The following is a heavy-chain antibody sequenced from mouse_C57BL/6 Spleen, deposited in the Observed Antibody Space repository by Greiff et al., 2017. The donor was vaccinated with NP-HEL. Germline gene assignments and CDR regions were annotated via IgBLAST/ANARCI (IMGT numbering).Heavy chain of an antibody. CDR1: GFTFSSYA. CDR3: AREGVGFDY. V-gene: IGHV5-4*01. CDR2: ISDGGSYT. Sequence: EVMLVESGGGLVKPGGSLKLSCAASGFTFSSYAMSWVRQTPEKRLEWVATISDGGSYTYYPDNVKGRFTISRDNAKNNLYLQMSHLKSEDTAMYYCAREGVGFDYWGQGTTLTVSS. J-gene: IGHJ2*01. D-gene: IGHD1-1*01.